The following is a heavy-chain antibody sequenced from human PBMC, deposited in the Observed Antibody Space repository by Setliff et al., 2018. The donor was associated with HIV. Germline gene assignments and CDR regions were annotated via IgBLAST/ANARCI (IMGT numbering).Heavy chain of an antibody. CDR3: ATAGEMAAIGYSYYYMDV. V-gene: IGHV1-69*13. J-gene: IGHJ6*03. Sequence: GASVKVSCKASGGTFSRYTVSWVRQAPGQGPEWMGGIIPIFGTPKYAQKFQGRVTITADESTSTAYMELGSLRSEDTAVYYCATAGEMAAIGYSYYYMDVWGKGTTVTVSS. D-gene: IGHD3-10*01. CDR1: GGTFSRYT. CDR2: IIPIFGTP.